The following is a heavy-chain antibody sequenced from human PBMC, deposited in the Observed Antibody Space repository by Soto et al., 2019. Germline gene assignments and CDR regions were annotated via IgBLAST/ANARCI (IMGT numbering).Heavy chain of an antibody. Sequence: GGSLRLSCAASGFTFTNYWMHWVRQAPGKGLVWLSRVNPDEGRANYADSVKGRSTISRDNAKNTVYLHLSDLRDEDSAVYYCVRGARLQYYMDVWGKGSAVTVSS. D-gene: IGHD1-1*01. CDR1: GFTFTNYW. J-gene: IGHJ6*03. CDR2: VNPDEGRA. CDR3: VRGARLQYYMDV. V-gene: IGHV3-74*01.